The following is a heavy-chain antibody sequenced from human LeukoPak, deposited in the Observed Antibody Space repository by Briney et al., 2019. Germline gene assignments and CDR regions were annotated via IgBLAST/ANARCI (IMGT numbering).Heavy chain of an antibody. D-gene: IGHD3-22*01. CDR2: ISGSDDNT. CDR1: GFTFSTFA. CDR3: AKDSRHYDTSGYYYPGWFDS. Sequence: GGSLRLSCAASGFTFSTFAMNWVRQPPGKGLEWVSTISGSDDNTNYADSVKGRFTISRDNSKNTLYLHMNSLRAEDTAVYYCAKDSRHYDTSGYYYPGWFDSWGQGTLVTVSS. J-gene: IGHJ5*01. V-gene: IGHV3-23*01.